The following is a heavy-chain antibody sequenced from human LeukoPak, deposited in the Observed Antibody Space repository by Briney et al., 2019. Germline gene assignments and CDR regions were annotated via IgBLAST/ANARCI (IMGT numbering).Heavy chain of an antibody. Sequence: GGSLRLSCAASGFTFSSYWMTWVRQAPGKGLEWVSGMSGSGGSTYYADSVKGRFTISRDNSKNTLYLQMNSLRAEDTAVYYCAKDLRPIVGATTFAYWGQGTLVTVSS. CDR1: GFTFSSYW. CDR3: AKDLRPIVGATTFAY. J-gene: IGHJ4*02. V-gene: IGHV3-23*01. CDR2: MSGSGGST. D-gene: IGHD1-26*01.